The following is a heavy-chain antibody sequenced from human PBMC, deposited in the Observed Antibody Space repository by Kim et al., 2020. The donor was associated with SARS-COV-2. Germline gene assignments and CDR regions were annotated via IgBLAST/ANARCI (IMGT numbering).Heavy chain of an antibody. V-gene: IGHV4-59*01. D-gene: IGHD2-21*02. CDR3: ARGRGGDCVDY. J-gene: IGHJ4*02. Sequence: SETLSLTCTVSGGSISSYYWSWIRQPPGKGLEWIGYIYYSGSTNYNPSLKSRVTISVDTSKNQFSLKLSSVTAADTAVYYCARGRGGDCVDYWGQGTLVT. CDR1: GGSISSYY. CDR2: IYYSGST.